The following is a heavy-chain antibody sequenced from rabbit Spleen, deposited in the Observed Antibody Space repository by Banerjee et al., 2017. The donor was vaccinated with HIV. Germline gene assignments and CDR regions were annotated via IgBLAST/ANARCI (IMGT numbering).Heavy chain of an antibody. Sequence: QSLEESGGGLVKPGASLTLTCKASGFSFSSAYDMCWVRQAPGKGLEWIACIYAGNSGNTYSASWAKGRFTISKTSSTTVTLRMTSLTAADTATYFCARDTSTSFSTYGMDLWGQGTLVTVS. D-gene: IGHD1-1*01. V-gene: IGHV1S40*01. J-gene: IGHJ6*01. CDR3: ARDTSTSFSTYGMDL. CDR2: IYAGNSGNT. CDR1: GFSFSSAYD.